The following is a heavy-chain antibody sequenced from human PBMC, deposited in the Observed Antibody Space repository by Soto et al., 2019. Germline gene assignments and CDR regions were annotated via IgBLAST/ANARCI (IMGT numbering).Heavy chain of an antibody. Sequence: QVQLQESGTGLVKPSETLSLTCTVSGDSITNYYLTWIRQPPGKGLAWRGYIYLNRGGNYAPPLQNRITMSRDTSKSKFSPIMRSVTGADTAVYYCSRYPSGVIDSWGHGTLVTGSS. D-gene: IGHD2-21*01. CDR3: SRYPSGVIDS. CDR2: IYLNRGG. V-gene: IGHV4-59*12. CDR1: GDSITNYY. J-gene: IGHJ5*01.